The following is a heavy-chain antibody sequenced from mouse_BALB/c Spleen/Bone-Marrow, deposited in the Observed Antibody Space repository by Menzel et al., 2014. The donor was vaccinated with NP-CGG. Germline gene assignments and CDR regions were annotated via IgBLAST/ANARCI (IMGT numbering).Heavy chain of an antibody. CDR1: GYTFTSIP. CDR3: SRVDWDEAY. J-gene: IGHJ3*01. CDR2: NNPRNGVT. V-gene: IGHV1-53*01. D-gene: IGHD4-1*01. Sequence: VQLQESAAELVKPGASVKWSCKASGYTFTSIPLYWVRQRPGQGLEWIGDNNPRNGVTNFNERFKSKATLTVDKSSNTAYMQLSRLTSEDSAIYYCSRVDWDEAYWGQGTLVTVST.